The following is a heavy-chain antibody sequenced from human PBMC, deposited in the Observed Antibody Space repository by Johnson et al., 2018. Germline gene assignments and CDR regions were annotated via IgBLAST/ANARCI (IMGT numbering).Heavy chain of an antibody. V-gene: IGHV3-30*03. CDR1: GFTFSSYG. CDR2: ISYDGSNK. Sequence: QVQLQESGGGVVQPGRSLRLSCAASGFTFSSYGMHWVRQAPGKGLEWVAVISYDGSNKYYADSVKGRFTISRDNSKNTLYLQMNSLRAEDTAVYCCVKRAGEGHLYYYYYMDVWGKGTTVTVSS. CDR3: VKRAGEGHLYYYYYMDV. J-gene: IGHJ6*03. D-gene: IGHD2-21*01.